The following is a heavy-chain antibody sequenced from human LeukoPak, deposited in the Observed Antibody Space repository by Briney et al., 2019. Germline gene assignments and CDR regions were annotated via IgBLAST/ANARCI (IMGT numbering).Heavy chain of an antibody. J-gene: IGHJ5*02. V-gene: IGHV3-33*01. D-gene: IGHD5-24*01. CDR1: GFTLSSYG. Sequence: GRSLRLSCAASGFTLSSYGIHWVRQAPGKGLEWVAVIWYDGTNRYYVDSVKGRFTISRDNSKNTLYLQMNSLRAEDTAVYYCARASDPWLQLTWGQGTLVTVSS. CDR2: IWYDGTNR. CDR3: ARASDPWLQLT.